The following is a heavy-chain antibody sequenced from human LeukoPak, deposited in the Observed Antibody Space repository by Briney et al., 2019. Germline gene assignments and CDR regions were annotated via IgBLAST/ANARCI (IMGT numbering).Heavy chain of an antibody. CDR1: GFTFSSYW. D-gene: IGHD6-13*01. CDR2: INSDGSST. CDR3: ARERIAAAGTPYYYYYYGMDV. V-gene: IGHV3-74*01. Sequence: GGSLRLSCAASGFTFSSYWMHWVRQAPGKGLVWVSRINSDGSSTSYADSVKGRFTISRDNAKNTLYLQMNSLRAEDTAVYYCARERIAAAGTPYYYYYYGMDVWGQGTTVTVSS. J-gene: IGHJ6*02.